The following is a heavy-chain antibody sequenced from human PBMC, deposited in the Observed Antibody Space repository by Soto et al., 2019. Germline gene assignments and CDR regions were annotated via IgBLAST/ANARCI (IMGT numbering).Heavy chain of an antibody. CDR2: ISGSGGST. V-gene: IGHV3-23*01. D-gene: IGHD3-3*01. CDR1: VFTFSSYA. Sequence: GWSLRLSCASSVFTFSSYAMSWVRQAPGKGLEWVSAISGSGGSTYYADSVKGRFTISRDNSKNTLYLQMNSLRAEDTAVYYCAKISARLRFLEWLLSLFDYWGQGTLVTVSS. CDR3: AKISARLRFLEWLLSLFDY. J-gene: IGHJ4*02.